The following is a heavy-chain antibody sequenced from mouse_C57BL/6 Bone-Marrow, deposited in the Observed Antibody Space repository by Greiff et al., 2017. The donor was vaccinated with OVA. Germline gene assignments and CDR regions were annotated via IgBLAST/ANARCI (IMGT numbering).Heavy chain of an antibody. J-gene: IGHJ4*01. CDR1: GYTFTDYY. Sequence: QVHVKQSGAELVRPGASVKLSCKASGYTFTDYYINWVKQRPGQGLEWIARIYPGSGNTYYNEKFKGKATLTAEKSSSTAYMQLSSLTSEDSAVYFCAKSQLGQGAMDYWGQGTSVTVSS. V-gene: IGHV1-76*01. CDR2: IYPGSGNT. CDR3: AKSQLGQGAMDY. D-gene: IGHD4-1*02.